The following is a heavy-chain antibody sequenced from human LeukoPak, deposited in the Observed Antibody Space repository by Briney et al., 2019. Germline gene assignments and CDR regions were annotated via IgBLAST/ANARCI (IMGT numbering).Heavy chain of an antibody. D-gene: IGHD3-10*01. V-gene: IGHV3-30*02. CDR2: IRYDGSNK. CDR3: AKDRDYYYYMDV. Sequence: WVRQAPGKGLEWVAFIRYDGSNKYYADSVKGRFTISRDNSKNTLYLQMNSLRAEDTAVYYCAKDRDYYYYMDVWGKGTTVTISS. J-gene: IGHJ6*03.